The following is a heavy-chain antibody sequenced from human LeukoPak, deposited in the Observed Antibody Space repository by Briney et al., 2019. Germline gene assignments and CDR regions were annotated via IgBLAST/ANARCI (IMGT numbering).Heavy chain of an antibody. D-gene: IGHD1-26*01. J-gene: IGHJ4*02. CDR3: ARPLVGATSYHFDY. CDR2: IYPGDSDT. Sequence: GESLKISCKGSGYSFTSYWIGWVRPMPGKGLGWMGIIYPGDSDTRYRTSFQGQVTISADKSISTAYLQWSSLKASDTAMYYCARPLVGATSYHFDYWGQGTLVAVSS. CDR1: GYSFTSYW. V-gene: IGHV5-51*01.